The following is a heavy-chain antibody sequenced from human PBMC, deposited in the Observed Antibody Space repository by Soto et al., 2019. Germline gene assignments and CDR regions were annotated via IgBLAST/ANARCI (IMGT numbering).Heavy chain of an antibody. J-gene: IGHJ6*02. CDR2: ISYDGSNK. D-gene: IGHD3-3*01. CDR3: ARGGDFWSGSPPSYYYGMDV. CDR1: GFTFSSYA. V-gene: IGHV3-30*14. Sequence: QVQLVESGGGVVQPGRSLRLSCAASGFTFSSYAMHWVRQAPGKGLEWVAVISYDGSNKYYADSVKGRFTISRDNSKNTLYLQMNSLRAEDTAVYYCARGGDFWSGSPPSYYYGMDVWCQGTTVPVSS.